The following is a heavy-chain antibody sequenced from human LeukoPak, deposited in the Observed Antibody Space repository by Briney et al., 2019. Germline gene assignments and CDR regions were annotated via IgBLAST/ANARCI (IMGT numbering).Heavy chain of an antibody. CDR3: ARGPSGGNGFSY. CDR2: IKQDGSER. V-gene: IGHV3-7*04. D-gene: IGHD2-15*01. CDR1: GFTFNNYA. J-gene: IGHJ4*02. Sequence: GGSLRLSCAASGFTFNNYAMSWVRQAPGKGLEWVANIKQDGSERYYVDSVKGRFTISRDNAKNSLYLQMNSLRAVDTAVYYCARGPSGGNGFSYWGLGTLVTVSS.